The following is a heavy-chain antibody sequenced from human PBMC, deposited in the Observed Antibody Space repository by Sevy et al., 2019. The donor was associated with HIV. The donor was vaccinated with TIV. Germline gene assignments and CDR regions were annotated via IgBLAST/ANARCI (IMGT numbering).Heavy chain of an antibody. V-gene: IGHV4-34*01. J-gene: IGHJ4*02. D-gene: IGHD3-3*01. Sequence: SETLSLTCAVYGGSFSGYYWSWIRQPPGKGLEWIGEINHSGSTNYNPSLKSRVTISVDTSKNQFSLKLSSVTAADTGVYYCARGPYYDFWSGYRRSQFDYWGQGTLVTVSS. CDR3: ARGPYYDFWSGYRRSQFDY. CDR2: INHSGST. CDR1: GGSFSGYY.